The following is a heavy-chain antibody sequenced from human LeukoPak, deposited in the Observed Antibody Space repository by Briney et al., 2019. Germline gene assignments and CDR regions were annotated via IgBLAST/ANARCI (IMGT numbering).Heavy chain of an antibody. CDR2: INSDGSIT. CDR3: TRVLGD. J-gene: IGHJ4*02. Sequence: GGSLRLSCAVSGFTFSNYWMHWVRQVPGKGLEWVLRINSDGSITTYADSVKGRFTISRDNAKSTLYLQMNSLRAEDTAVYYCTRVLGDWGQGTLVTVSS. V-gene: IGHV3-74*01. CDR1: GFTFSNYW. D-gene: IGHD3-16*01.